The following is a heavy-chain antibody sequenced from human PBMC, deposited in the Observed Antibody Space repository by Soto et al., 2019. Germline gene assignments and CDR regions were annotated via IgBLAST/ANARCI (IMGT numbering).Heavy chain of an antibody. J-gene: IGHJ4*02. CDR3: AKDLESGQLVAPPIDY. Sequence: EVQLLESGGGLVQPGGSLRLSCAASGFTFSSYAMSWVRQAPGKGLVWVSAISGSGGSTYYADSVKGRFTISRDNSKNTLYLQMNSLRAQDTAVYYCAKDLESGQLVAPPIDYWGQGTLVTVSS. CDR2: ISGSGGST. CDR1: GFTFSSYA. V-gene: IGHV3-23*01. D-gene: IGHD6-6*01.